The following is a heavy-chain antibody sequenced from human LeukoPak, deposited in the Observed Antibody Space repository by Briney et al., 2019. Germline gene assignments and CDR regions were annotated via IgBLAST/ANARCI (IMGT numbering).Heavy chain of an antibody. D-gene: IGHD3-10*01. CDR1: GYAFINYG. CDR2: ISAYNGHT. V-gene: IGHV1-18*01. CDR3: ARDPPITMVRGVPLSDY. Sequence: GASVKVSCRASGYAFINYGISWVRQAPGQGLEWMGWISAYNGHTNYAQKLQGRVTMTTDTSTSTAYMELRSLRSDDTAVYYCARDPPITMVRGVPLSDYWGQGTLVTVSS. J-gene: IGHJ4*02.